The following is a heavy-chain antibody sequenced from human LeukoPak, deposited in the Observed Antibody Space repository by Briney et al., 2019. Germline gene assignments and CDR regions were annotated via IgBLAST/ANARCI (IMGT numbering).Heavy chain of an antibody. Sequence: GGSLRLSCAASGFTFSNYAMSWVRQAPGKGLEWVSAISGGGSTTYYSDSVKGRFTISRDNSKNTLYLQMNSLRAEDTAVYYGATKHTVLFDYWGQGTLVTVSS. V-gene: IGHV3-23*01. J-gene: IGHJ4*02. D-gene: IGHD4-17*01. CDR2: ISGGGSTT. CDR3: ATKHTVLFDY. CDR1: GFTFSNYA.